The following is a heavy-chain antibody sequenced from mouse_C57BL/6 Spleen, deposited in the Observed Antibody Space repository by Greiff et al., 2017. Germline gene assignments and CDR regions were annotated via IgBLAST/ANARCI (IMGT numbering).Heavy chain of an antibody. V-gene: IGHV1-80*01. CDR2: IYPGDGDT. J-gene: IGHJ1*03. D-gene: IGHD2-3*01. Sequence: VQLQQSGAELVKPGASVKISCKASGYAFSSYWMNWVKQRPGKGLEWIGQIYPGDGDTNYNGKFKGKATLTADKSSSTAYMQLSSMTSEDSAVYFCARSSFYSGYPYWYFDVWGTGTTVTVSS. CDR1: GYAFSSYW. CDR3: ARSSFYSGYPYWYFDV.